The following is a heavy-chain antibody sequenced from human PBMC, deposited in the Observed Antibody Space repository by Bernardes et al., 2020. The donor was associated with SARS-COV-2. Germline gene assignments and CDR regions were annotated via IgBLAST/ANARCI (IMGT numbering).Heavy chain of an antibody. J-gene: IGHJ4*02. D-gene: IGHD2-21*01. Sequence: GGSLRLSCAVSGFTFSSYCMSWVRQAPGKGLEWVAQIKQDGSEKYYIDSVKGRFTISRDNAKNSLYLQMNSLRAEDTAVYYCARDHTSTILDYWGQGTLVTVSS. CDR1: GFTFSSYC. CDR2: IKQDGSEK. V-gene: IGHV3-7*04. CDR3: ARDHTSTILDY.